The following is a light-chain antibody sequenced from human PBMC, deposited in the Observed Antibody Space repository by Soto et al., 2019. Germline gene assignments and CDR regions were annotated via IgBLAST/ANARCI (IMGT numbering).Light chain of an antibody. J-gene: IGKJ4*01. CDR3: QQRSNWPPVLT. V-gene: IGKV3-11*01. CDR2: DAS. CDR1: QSVSSY. Sequence: EIVLTQSPATLSLSPGERTTLSCRASQSVSSYLAWYQQKPGQAPRLLIYDASTRATGIPARFSGSGSGTDVTLTISSLEPEDFAVYYCQQRSNWPPVLTFGGGTKVEI.